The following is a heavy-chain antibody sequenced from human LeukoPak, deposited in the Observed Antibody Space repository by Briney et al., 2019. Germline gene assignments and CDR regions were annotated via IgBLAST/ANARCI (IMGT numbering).Heavy chain of an antibody. Sequence: PSETLSLTCAVYGGSFSGYYWSWIRQPPGKGLEWIGEINHSGSTNYNPSLKSRATISVDTSKNQFSLKLSSVTAADTAVYYCARSPSLGGDILTAHKLGWFDPWVQGTLVTVSS. CDR3: ARSPSLGGDILTAHKLGWFDP. D-gene: IGHD3-9*01. CDR1: GGSFSGYY. J-gene: IGHJ5*02. CDR2: INHSGST. V-gene: IGHV4-34*01.